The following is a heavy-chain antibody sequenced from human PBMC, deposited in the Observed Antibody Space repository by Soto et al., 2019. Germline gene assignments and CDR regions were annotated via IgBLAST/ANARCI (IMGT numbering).Heavy chain of an antibody. CDR3: ARGPREHMTEVNWFDP. CDR1: GFTFSSYG. Sequence: QVQLVESGGGVVQPGRSLRLSCAASGFTFSSYGMHWVRQAPGKGLEWVAVIWYDGSNKYYADSVKGRFTISRDNSKNTLYLKMNSLRAEDTAVYYCARGPREHMTEVNWFDPWGQGTLVTVSS. J-gene: IGHJ5*02. CDR2: IWYDGSNK. D-gene: IGHD2-21*01. V-gene: IGHV3-33*01.